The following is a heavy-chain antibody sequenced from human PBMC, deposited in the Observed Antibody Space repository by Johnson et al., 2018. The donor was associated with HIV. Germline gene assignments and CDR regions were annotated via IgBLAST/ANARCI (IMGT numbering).Heavy chain of an antibody. CDR2: ISYDGSNK. CDR1: GFTFSSYA. J-gene: IGHJ3*02. Sequence: QVQLVESGGGVVQPGRSLRLSCAASGFTFSSYAMHWVRQAPGKGLEWVAVISYDGSNKYYADSVKGRFTISRHNSKNTLYLQMNSLRAEDTAVYYCARDGKVGATPRRAFDIWGQGTMVTVSS. CDR3: ARDGKVGATPRRAFDI. V-gene: IGHV3-30-3*01. D-gene: IGHD1-26*01.